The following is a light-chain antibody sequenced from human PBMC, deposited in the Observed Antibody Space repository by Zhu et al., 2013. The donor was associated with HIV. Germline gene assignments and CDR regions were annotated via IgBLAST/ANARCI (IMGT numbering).Light chain of an antibody. Sequence: EIVLTQSPGTLSLSPGERATLSCRASQSVSSYLAWYQQKPGQAPRLLIYDASIRATGIADRFSGSGYETDFTLTITRLEPEDFAVYYCQQYGGSPRTFGQGTNLEIK. V-gene: IGKV3-20*01. CDR3: QQYGGSPRT. CDR1: QSVSSY. J-gene: IGKJ2*02. CDR2: DAS.